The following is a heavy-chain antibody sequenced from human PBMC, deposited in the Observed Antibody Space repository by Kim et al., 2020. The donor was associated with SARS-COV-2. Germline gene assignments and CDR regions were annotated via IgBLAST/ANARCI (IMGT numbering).Heavy chain of an antibody. V-gene: IGHV1-69*13. J-gene: IGHJ5*02. Sequence: SVKVSCKASGGTFSSYAISWVRQAPGQGLEWMGGIIPIFGTANYAQKFQGRVTITADESTSTAYMELSSLRSEDTAVYYCASSLGSPAGYNWFDPWGQGTLVTVSS. CDR1: GGTFSSYA. CDR2: IIPIFGTA. CDR3: ASSLGSPAGYNWFDP. D-gene: IGHD2-2*01.